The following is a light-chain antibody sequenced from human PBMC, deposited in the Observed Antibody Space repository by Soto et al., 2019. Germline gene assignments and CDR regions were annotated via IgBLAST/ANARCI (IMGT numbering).Light chain of an antibody. V-gene: IGKV3-20*01. CDR2: GAS. CDR3: QQYGASPQT. J-gene: IGKJ1*01. CDR1: QSVSSSF. Sequence: EIVLTQSPVTLSLSPGERATLSCRASQSVSSSFLAWYQQKVGQAPRLLIYGASSRATDIPDRFSGSGSGTDFTLTISRLEPDDFAVYYCQQYGASPQTFGQGTNVDIK.